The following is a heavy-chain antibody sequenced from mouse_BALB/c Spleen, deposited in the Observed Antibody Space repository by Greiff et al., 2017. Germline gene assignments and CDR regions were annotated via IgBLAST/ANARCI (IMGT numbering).Heavy chain of an antibody. J-gene: IGHJ2*01. V-gene: IGHV5-17*02. CDR3: ARGYGYPYYFDD. CDR1: GFTFSSFG. Sequence: EVKLMESGGGLVQPGGSRKLSCAASGFTFSSFGMHWVRQAPEKGLEWVAYISSGSSTIYYADTVKGRFTISRDNPKNTLFLQMTSLRSEDTAMYYCARGYGYPYYFDDGGQGTTLTVAS. CDR2: ISSGSSTI. D-gene: IGHD1-2*01.